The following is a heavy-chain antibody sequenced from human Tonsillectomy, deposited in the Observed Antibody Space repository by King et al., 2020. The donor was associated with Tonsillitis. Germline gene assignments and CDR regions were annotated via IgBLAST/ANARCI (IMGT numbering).Heavy chain of an antibody. D-gene: IGHD3-3*01. V-gene: IGHV1-69*01. Sequence: QLVQSGAEVKKPGSSVKVSCKASGGTFSSYAISWVRQAPGQGLEWMGGIIPIFGTTNYAQNFQGRVTITADESTSTAYMELSSLRSEDTAVYYCARDSKYYDVWSGPQGYYFYYMDVWGKGTTVTVSS. CDR2: IIPIFGTT. J-gene: IGHJ6*03. CDR1: GGTFSSYA. CDR3: ARDSKYYDVWSGPQGYYFYYMDV.